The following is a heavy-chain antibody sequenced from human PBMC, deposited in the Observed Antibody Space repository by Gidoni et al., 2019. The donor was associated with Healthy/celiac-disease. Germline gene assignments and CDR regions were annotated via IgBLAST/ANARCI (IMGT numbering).Heavy chain of an antibody. Sequence: QVQLQQWGAGLLKPSETLSLTGAVYGGSFSGYYWSWIRQPPGKGLEWIGEINHSGSTNYNPSLKSRVTISVDTSKNQFSLKLSSVTAADTAVYYCARDLYGDSDYWGQGTLVTVSS. CDR1: GGSFSGYY. D-gene: IGHD4-17*01. J-gene: IGHJ4*02. CDR2: INHSGST. V-gene: IGHV4-34*01. CDR3: ARDLYGDSDY.